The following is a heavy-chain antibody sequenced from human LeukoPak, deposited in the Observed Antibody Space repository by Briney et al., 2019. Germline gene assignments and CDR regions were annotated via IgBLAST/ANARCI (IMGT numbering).Heavy chain of an antibody. V-gene: IGHV3-7*03. CDR2: IKQDGSEK. CDR3: AKGPAAAYFDY. Sequence: GGSLRLSCAASGFTFSSYWMSWVRQAPGKGLEWVANIKQDGSEKYYVDSVKGRFTISRDNAKNSLYLQMNSLRAEDAALYYCAKGPAAAYFDYWGQGTLVTVSS. J-gene: IGHJ4*02. CDR1: GFTFSSYW. D-gene: IGHD6-13*01.